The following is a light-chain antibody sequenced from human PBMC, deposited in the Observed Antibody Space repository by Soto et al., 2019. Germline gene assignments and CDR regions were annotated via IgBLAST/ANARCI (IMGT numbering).Light chain of an antibody. CDR2: AAS. CDR3: QQSYSTPST. J-gene: IGKJ2*01. CDR1: QSISSN. V-gene: IGKV1-39*01. Sequence: IPLTPSPADMAASVGDRGTITFRASQSISSNLDWYQQKPGKAPKLLIYAASSLQSGVPSRFSGSGSGTDFTLTISSLQPEDFATYYCQQSYSTPSTFGQGTKLEIK.